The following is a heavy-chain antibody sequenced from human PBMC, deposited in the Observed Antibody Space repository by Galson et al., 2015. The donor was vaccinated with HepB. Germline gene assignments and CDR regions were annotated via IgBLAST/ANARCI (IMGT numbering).Heavy chain of an antibody. CDR1: GFTFSSYA. D-gene: IGHD4-23*01. J-gene: IGHJ4*02. CDR2: ISYDGSNK. Sequence: SLRLSCAASGFTFSSYAMHWVRQAPGKGLEWVALISYDGSNKYYADSVKGRFTISRDKSKNTLYLQVNSLRAEDTAVYYCTRGAVTNKYYFDYWGQGTLVTVSS. CDR3: TRGAVTNKYYFDY. V-gene: IGHV3-30*04.